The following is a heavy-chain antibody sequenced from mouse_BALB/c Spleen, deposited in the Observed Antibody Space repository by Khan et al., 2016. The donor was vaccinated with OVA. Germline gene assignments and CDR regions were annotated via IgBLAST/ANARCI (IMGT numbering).Heavy chain of an antibody. V-gene: IGHV1S22*01. CDR1: GYTFTSYW. D-gene: IGHD1-1*01. J-gene: IGHJ3*01. CDR2: IYPGSGST. CDR3: TLLLLSY. Sequence: LQQPGSELVRPGASVKLSCKASGYTFTSYWMHWVKPRPGQGLEWIGNIYPGSGSTNYDEKFKSKATLTVDTSSSTAYLQLSSLTSEDSAVYYCTLLLLSYWGQGTLVTVSA.